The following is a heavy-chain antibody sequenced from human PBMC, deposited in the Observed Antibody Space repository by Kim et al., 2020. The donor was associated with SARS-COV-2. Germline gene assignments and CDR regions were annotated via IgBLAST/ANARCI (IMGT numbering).Heavy chain of an antibody. V-gene: IGHV3-21*01. Sequence: GGSLRLSCAASGFTFSSYSMNWVRQAPGKGLEWVSSISSSSSYIYYADSVKGRFTISRDNAKNSLYLQMNSLRAEDTAVYYCARDPEIAVAGIGGLYYYYYGMDVWGQGTTVTVSS. CDR3: ARDPEIAVAGIGGLYYYYYGMDV. CDR1: GFTFSSYS. CDR2: ISSSSSYI. D-gene: IGHD6-19*01. J-gene: IGHJ6*02.